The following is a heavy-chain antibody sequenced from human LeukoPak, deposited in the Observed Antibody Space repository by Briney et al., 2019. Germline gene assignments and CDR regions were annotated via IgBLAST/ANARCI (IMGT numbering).Heavy chain of an antibody. CDR3: ARELMGGVGAMGEFDY. V-gene: IGHV1-46*01. D-gene: IGHD1-26*01. CDR1: EYSFTSYY. J-gene: IGHJ4*02. Sequence: ASVKVSCKASEYSFTSYYVHWVRQAPGQGLEWMGIINRSGGSANYAQRFQDRITLTRDTSTSTVYMDLSSLRSEDAAVYYCARELMGGVGAMGEFDYWGQGTLVTVSS. CDR2: INRSGGSA.